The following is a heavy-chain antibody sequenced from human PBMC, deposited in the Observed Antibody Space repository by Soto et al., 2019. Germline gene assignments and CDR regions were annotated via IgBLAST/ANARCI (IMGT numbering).Heavy chain of an antibody. D-gene: IGHD2-8*01. Sequence: QVQLVESGGGVVQPGRSLRLSCAASGFTFSSYNMHWVRQAPGKGLEWVAFISYDGSNEYYVDSVKGRFTISRDNSXXTLYLQMNSLRAADTAVYYCAKDKGVTALKYYFDYWGQGTLVTVSS. CDR3: AKDKGVTALKYYFDY. J-gene: IGHJ4*02. CDR1: GFTFSSYN. V-gene: IGHV3-30*18. CDR2: ISYDGSNE.